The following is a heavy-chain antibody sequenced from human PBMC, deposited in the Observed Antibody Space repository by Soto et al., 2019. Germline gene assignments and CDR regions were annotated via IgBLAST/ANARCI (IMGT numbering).Heavy chain of an antibody. Sequence: VSVKVSCKASGYTFTSYGISWVRQAPGQGLEWMGWISAYNGNTNYAQKLQGRVTMTTDTSTSTAYMELRSLRSDDTAVYYCASVSGIVRATKVSRSYYFDYWGQGTLVTVSS. V-gene: IGHV1-18*01. CDR1: GYTFTSYG. CDR2: ISAYNGNT. D-gene: IGHD1-26*01. CDR3: ASVSGIVRATKVSRSYYFDY. J-gene: IGHJ4*02.